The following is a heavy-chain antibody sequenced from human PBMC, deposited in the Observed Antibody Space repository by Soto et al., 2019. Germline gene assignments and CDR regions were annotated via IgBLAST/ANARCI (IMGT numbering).Heavy chain of an antibody. CDR2: VYYAGST. CDR1: GGSITSHY. Sequence: SETLSLTCSVSGGSITSHYWGWIRQPPGKGLEWIGSVYYAGSTYKNPSLHSRVTISVDTSKNHFSLKLNSVTAADTAVYYCARRTNYGDYSFDYWGQGTLVTVSS. J-gene: IGHJ4*02. CDR3: ARRTNYGDYSFDY. D-gene: IGHD4-17*01. V-gene: IGHV4-39*02.